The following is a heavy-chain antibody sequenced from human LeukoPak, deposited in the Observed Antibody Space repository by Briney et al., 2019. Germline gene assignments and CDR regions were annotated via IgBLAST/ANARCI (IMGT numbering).Heavy chain of an antibody. Sequence: SVKVSCKASGGTFSSYAISWVRQAPGQGLEWMGRIIPILGIANYAQKFQGRVTITADKSTSTAYMELSSLRSKDTAVYYCARDPDYYGSGTWGQGTLVTVSS. V-gene: IGHV1-69*04. CDR3: ARDPDYYGSGT. D-gene: IGHD3-10*01. CDR1: GGTFSSYA. J-gene: IGHJ5*02. CDR2: IIPILGIA.